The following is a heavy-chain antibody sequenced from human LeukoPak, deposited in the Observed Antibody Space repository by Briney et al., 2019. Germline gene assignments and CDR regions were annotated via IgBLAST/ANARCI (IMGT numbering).Heavy chain of an antibody. CDR2: IDPSDSYT. D-gene: IGHD6-6*01. CDR1: GYSFTSYW. V-gene: IGHV5-10-1*01. Sequence: GESLKISCKGSGYSFTSYWISWVRQMPGKGLEWMGRIDPSDSYTKYSPSFQGHVTISADKSISTAYLQWSSLKASDTATYYCATTIEYSSSSAEYFQHWGQGTLVTVSS. CDR3: ATTIEYSSSSAEYFQH. J-gene: IGHJ1*01.